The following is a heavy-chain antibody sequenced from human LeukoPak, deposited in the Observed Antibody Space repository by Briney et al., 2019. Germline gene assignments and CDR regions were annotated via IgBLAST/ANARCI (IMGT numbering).Heavy chain of an antibody. J-gene: IGHJ4*02. D-gene: IGHD3-10*01. CDR1: GGSISSYY. Sequence: PSETLSLTCTVSGGSISSYYWSWIRQAPGKGLEWNGYIYYSGSTNYNPSLKSRVTISVDTSKNQFSLKLSSVTAADTAVYYCAGASSGYYGSGSYGDYWGQGTLVTVSS. CDR3: AGASSGYYGSGSYGDY. CDR2: IYYSGST. V-gene: IGHV4-59*01.